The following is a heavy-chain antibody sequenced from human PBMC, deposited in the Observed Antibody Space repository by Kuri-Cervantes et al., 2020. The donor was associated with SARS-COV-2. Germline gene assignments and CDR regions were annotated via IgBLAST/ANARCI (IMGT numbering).Heavy chain of an antibody. V-gene: IGHV1-24*01. Sequence: ASVKVSCKVSGYTLTELSVHWVRQAPGKGLEWMGGFDPEDGETIYAQKFQGRVTMTRDTSTSTVYMELSSLTSEDTAVYYCARSRSGSHDALDIWGQGTMVTVSS. CDR2: FDPEDGET. J-gene: IGHJ3*02. D-gene: IGHD3-3*01. CDR1: GYTLTELS. CDR3: ARSRSGSHDALDI.